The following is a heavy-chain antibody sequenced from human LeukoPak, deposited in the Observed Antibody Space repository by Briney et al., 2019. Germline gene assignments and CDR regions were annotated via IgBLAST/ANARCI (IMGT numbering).Heavy chain of an antibody. J-gene: IGHJ4*02. CDR1: GFTFSSYP. Sequence: GGSLRLSCAASGFTFSSYPMHWVRQAPGKGLEWVAFIRYDGSNKYYADSVKGRFTISRDNSKNTLYLQMNSLRAEDTAVYYCARDHDGSGKGYFDYWGQGTLVTVSS. CDR2: IRYDGSNK. CDR3: ARDHDGSGKGYFDY. D-gene: IGHD3-10*01. V-gene: IGHV3-30*02.